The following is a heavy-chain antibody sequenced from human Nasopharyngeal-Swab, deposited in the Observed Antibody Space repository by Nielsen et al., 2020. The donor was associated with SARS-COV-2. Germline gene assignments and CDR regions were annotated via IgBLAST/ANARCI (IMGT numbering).Heavy chain of an antibody. V-gene: IGHV5-10-1*01. J-gene: IGHJ5*02. D-gene: IGHD3-10*01. Sequence: VRQAPGKGLEWMGRIDPSDSYTNYGPSFQGHVTISADKSISTAYLQWSSLKASDTAMYYCARRVYGSGEEFDPWGQGTLVTVSS. CDR2: IDPSDSYT. CDR3: ARRVYGSGEEFDP.